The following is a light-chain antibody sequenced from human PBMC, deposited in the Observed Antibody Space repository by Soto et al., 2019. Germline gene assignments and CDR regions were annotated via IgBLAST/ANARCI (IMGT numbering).Light chain of an antibody. CDR2: AAS. CDR1: QSISSY. J-gene: IGKJ1*01. CDR3: QQSYSTPRWT. V-gene: IGKV1-39*01. Sequence: DIQMTQSPSSLSASVGDRVTITCRASQSISSYLNWYQQKPGKAPKLXXYAASSLQSGVPSRFSGSGSGTDFTLTISSPQPEDFATYYCQQSYSTPRWTFGQGTKVDIK.